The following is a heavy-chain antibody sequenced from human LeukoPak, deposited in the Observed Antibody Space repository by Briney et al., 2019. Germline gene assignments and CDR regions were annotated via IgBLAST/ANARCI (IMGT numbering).Heavy chain of an antibody. CDR1: GFTFSSYW. V-gene: IGHV3-74*01. Sequence: GGSLRLSCAASGFTFSSYWMHWVRHAPGKGLVWVSRINSDGSSTSYADSVKGRFTISRDNAKITLYLQMNSLRAEDTAVYYCTRADYYDILTGYYPPFDYWGQGTLVTVSS. D-gene: IGHD3-9*01. CDR2: INSDGSST. CDR3: TRADYYDILTGYYPPFDY. J-gene: IGHJ4*02.